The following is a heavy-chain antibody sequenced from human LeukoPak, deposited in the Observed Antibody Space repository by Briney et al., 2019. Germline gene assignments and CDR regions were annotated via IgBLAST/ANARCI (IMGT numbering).Heavy chain of an antibody. V-gene: IGHV1-69*06. D-gene: IGHD3-3*01. CDR3: ARDRYYDFWSGSHYFDY. Sequence: SVTVSCKASGGTFSSYAINWVRQAPGQGLEWMGVIIPMFGTANYAQKFQGRVTITADKSTTTAYMELSSLRSVDTAMYYCARDRYYDFWSGSHYFDYWGQGTLVTVSS. J-gene: IGHJ4*02. CDR1: GGTFSSYA. CDR2: IIPMFGTA.